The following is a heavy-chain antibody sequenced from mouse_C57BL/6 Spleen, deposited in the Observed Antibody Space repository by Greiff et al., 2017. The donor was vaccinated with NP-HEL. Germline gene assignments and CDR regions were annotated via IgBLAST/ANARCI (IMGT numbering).Heavy chain of an antibody. D-gene: IGHD1-1*01. Sequence: VQLQQPGAELVKPGASVKLSCKASGYTFTSYWMHWVKQRPGQGLEWIGMIHPNSGSTNYNEKFKSKATLTVDKSSSTAYMQLSSLTSEDSAVYYCANGYYYGRGAMDYWGQGTSVTVSS. CDR3: ANGYYYGRGAMDY. V-gene: IGHV1-64*01. CDR2: IHPNSGST. J-gene: IGHJ4*01. CDR1: GYTFTSYW.